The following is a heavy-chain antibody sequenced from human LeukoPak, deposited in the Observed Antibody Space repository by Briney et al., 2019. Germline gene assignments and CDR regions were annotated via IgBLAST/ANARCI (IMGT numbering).Heavy chain of an antibody. Sequence: GGSLRLSCAASGFTFDDYTMHRVRQAPGKGLEWVSLISWDGGSTYYADSVKGRFTISRDNSKNSLYLQMNSLRTEDTALYYCAKDSAIAAAGTPYFDYWGQGTLVTVSS. CDR2: ISWDGGST. D-gene: IGHD6-13*01. J-gene: IGHJ4*02. CDR1: GFTFDDYT. CDR3: AKDSAIAAAGTPYFDY. V-gene: IGHV3-43*01.